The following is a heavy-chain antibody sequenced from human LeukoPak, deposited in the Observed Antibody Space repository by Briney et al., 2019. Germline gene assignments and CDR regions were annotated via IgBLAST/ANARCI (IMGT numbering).Heavy chain of an antibody. V-gene: IGHV3-7*03. CDR3: AKGGGYEAQYYYYYLDV. D-gene: IGHD5-12*01. CDR1: GFTLSDFW. J-gene: IGHJ6*03. Sequence: GGSLRLSCTASGFTLSDFWMSWVRQAPGKGLEWVANIKQDGSKKDYVDSVKGRFTISRDNAKNSLYLQMNSLRGEDTALYYCAKGGGYEAQYYYYYLDVWGKGTTVTISS. CDR2: IKQDGSKK.